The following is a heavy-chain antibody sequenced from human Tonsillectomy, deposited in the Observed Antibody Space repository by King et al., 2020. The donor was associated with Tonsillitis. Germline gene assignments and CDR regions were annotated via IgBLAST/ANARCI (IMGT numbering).Heavy chain of an antibody. J-gene: IGHJ5*02. V-gene: IGHV4-59*01. Sequence: QLQESGPGLVKPSETLSLTCTVCGGSISSYYWSWIRQPPGKGLEWIGYIYYSGSTNYNPSLKSRVTISVDTSKNQFSLKLSSVTAADTAVYYCARDKLPPASWFGEPQNWFDPWGQGTLVTVSS. CDR3: ARDKLPPASWFGEPQNWFDP. D-gene: IGHD3-10*01. CDR2: IYYSGST. CDR1: GGSISSYY.